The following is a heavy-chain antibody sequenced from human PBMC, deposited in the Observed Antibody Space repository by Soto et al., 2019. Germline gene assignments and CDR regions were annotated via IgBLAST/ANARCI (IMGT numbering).Heavy chain of an antibody. J-gene: IGHJ4*02. V-gene: IGHV1-69*01. D-gene: IGHD3-16*02. Sequence: QVQLVQSGAEVKKPGSSVKVSCKASGGTFSSYAISWVRQAPGQGLEWMGGIIPIFGTANYAQKFQGRVTITADEATSTAYMELSSLRSEDTAVYYCASATEGLRLGELSHGDYWGQGTLVTVSS. CDR3: ASATEGLRLGELSHGDY. CDR2: IIPIFGTA. CDR1: GGTFSSYA.